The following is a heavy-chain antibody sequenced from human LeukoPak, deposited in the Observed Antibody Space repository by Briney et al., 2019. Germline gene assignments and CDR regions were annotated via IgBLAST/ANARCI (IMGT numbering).Heavy chain of an antibody. V-gene: IGHV4-34*01. D-gene: IGHD6-6*01. Sequence: TPSETLSLTCAVYGGSFSGYYWSWIRQPPGKGLEWIGEINHSGSTNYNPSLKSRVTISLDTPKNQFTLKLTSVTAADTAVYYCARRVAVRPRYYFDYWGQGALVTVSS. CDR3: ARRVAVRPRYYFDY. CDR1: GGSFSGYY. CDR2: INHSGST. J-gene: IGHJ4*02.